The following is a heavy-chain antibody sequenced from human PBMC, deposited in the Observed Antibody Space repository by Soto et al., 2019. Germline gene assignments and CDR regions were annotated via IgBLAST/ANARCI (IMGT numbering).Heavy chain of an antibody. V-gene: IGHV1-69*01. CDR2: IIPIFGTA. CDR3: ARLIAATSQGPNWFDP. CDR1: GGTFSSYA. Sequence: QVQLVQSGAEVKKPGSSVKVSCKASGGTFSSYAISWVRQAPGQGLEWMGGIIPIFGTANYAQKFQGRVTITADESTSTAYMELSSLRSEDTAVSYCARLIAATSQGPNWFDPWGQGTLVTVSS. J-gene: IGHJ5*02. D-gene: IGHD2-15*01.